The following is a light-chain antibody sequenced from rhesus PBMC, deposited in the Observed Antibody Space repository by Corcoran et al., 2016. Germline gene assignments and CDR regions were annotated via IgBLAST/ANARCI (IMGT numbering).Light chain of an antibody. CDR2: GAS. J-gene: IGKJ4*01. CDR3: QQDYSWPLT. V-gene: IGKV3-42*01. CDR1: QSVSSS. Sequence: EIVMTQSPATLSLSPGERATLSCRASQSVSSSLAWYQQKPGQAPKLLISGASSRATGIPDRFSGSGSGTEFTLTISSLGPEDVGVYYCQQDYSWPLTFGGGTKVELK.